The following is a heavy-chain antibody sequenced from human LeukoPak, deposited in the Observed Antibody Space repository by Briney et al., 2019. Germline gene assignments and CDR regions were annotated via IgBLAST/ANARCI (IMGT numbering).Heavy chain of an antibody. V-gene: IGHV4-59*01. D-gene: IGHD3-9*01. CDR3: ARDRYDILTGYNDAFDI. Sequence: SETLSLTCTVSGGSISSYYWSWIRQPPGKGLEWIGCIYYSGSTNYNPSLKSRVTISVDTSKNQFSLKLSSVTAADTAVYYCARDRYDILTGYNDAFDIWGQGTMVTVSS. CDR1: GGSISSYY. J-gene: IGHJ3*02. CDR2: IYYSGST.